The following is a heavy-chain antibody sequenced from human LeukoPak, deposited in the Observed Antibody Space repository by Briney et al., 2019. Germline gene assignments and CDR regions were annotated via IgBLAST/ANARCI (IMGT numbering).Heavy chain of an antibody. D-gene: IGHD2-15*01. J-gene: IGHJ5*01. CDR2: IRSNTDGGTA. CDR3: TKSLDCSRATCDS. V-gene: IGHV3-15*01. Sequence: GGSLRLSCAASGFTLSNAWMSWARQAPGKGLEWVGRIRSNTDGGTADYAAPVKGRFTISRDDSKNTLYLQMNNLNTEDTAVYYCTKSLDCSRATCDSWGQGTLVTVSS. CDR1: GFTLSNAW.